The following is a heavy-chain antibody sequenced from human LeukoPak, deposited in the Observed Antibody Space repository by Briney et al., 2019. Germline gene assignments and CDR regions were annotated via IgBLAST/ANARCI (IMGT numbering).Heavy chain of an antibody. CDR2: ITNTGSTT. Sequence: GGSLRLSCAASGFTFSSYSMNWVRQAPGKGLEWVSYITNTGSTTYYADSVKGRFTVSRDNAKNSLYLQMNTLRAEDTAVYYCVRDGAVVTSGSYPWRYLQHWGQGTLVTVSS. CDR1: GFTFSSYS. V-gene: IGHV3-48*01. D-gene: IGHD3-10*01. CDR3: VRDGAVVTSGSYPWRYLQH. J-gene: IGHJ1*01.